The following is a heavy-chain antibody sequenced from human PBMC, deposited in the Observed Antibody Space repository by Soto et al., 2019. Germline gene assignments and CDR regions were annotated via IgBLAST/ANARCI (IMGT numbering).Heavy chain of an antibody. CDR1: GYTLTELS. Sequence: ASVKVSCKVSGYTLTELSMHWVRQAPGKGLEWMGGFDPEDGETIYAQKFQGRVTMTEDTSTDTAYMELSSLRSEDTAVYYCATVGSGREDIVLVPAAIFDYWG. D-gene: IGHD2-2*01. J-gene: IGHJ4*01. CDR2: FDPEDGET. CDR3: ATVGSGREDIVLVPAAIFDY. V-gene: IGHV1-24*01.